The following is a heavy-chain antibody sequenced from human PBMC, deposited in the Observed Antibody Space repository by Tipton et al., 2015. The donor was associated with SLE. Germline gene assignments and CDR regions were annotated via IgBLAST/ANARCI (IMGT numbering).Heavy chain of an antibody. Sequence: SLRFSCAASGFTFSSYGMHWVRQAPGKGLEWVAFIRYDGSNKYYADSVKGRFTISRDNSKNTLYLQMNSLRAEDTAVYYCAKVDSSGVPFWFVYWGQGTLVTVSS. D-gene: IGHD6-19*01. CDR1: GFTFSSYG. CDR3: AKVDSSGVPFWFVY. CDR2: IRYDGSNK. J-gene: IGHJ4*02. V-gene: IGHV3-30*02.